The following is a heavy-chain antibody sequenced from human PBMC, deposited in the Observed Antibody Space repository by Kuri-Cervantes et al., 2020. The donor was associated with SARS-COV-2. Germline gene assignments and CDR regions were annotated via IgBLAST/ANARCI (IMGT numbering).Heavy chain of an antibody. CDR1: GGSISSGSYY. D-gene: IGHD3-10*01. Sequence: SETLSLTCTVSGGSISSGSYYWSWIRQPAGKGLEWIGRIYTSGSTNYNPSLKSRVTISVDTSKNQFSLKLSSVTAADTAVHYCARGGRTRNSYYFDYWGQGTLVTVSS. CDR2: IYTSGST. CDR3: ARGGRTRNSYYFDY. J-gene: IGHJ4*02. V-gene: IGHV4-61*02.